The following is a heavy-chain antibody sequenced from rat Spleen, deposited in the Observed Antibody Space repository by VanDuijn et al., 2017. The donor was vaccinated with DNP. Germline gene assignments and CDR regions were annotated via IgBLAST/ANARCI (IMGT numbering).Heavy chain of an antibody. CDR2: INEDSSTI. Sequence: EVKLVESGGGLRQPGGSLKLSCAASGFNFNDYWMAWVRQAPGKGLEWIGEINEDSSTINYTPSLKDKFTISRDNAQNTLYLQMNKLGSEDTAIYYCATRGDGYDNWFAYWGQGTLVTVSS. CDR3: ATRGDGYDNWFAY. V-gene: IGHV4-2*01. D-gene: IGHD1-4*01. CDR1: GFNFNDYW. J-gene: IGHJ3*01.